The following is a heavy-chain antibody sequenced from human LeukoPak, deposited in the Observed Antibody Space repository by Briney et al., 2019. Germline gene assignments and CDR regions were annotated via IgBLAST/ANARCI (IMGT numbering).Heavy chain of an antibody. CDR3: AARRGLVHFDY. Sequence: GGSLRLSCAASGFTFSDYYMSWIRQAPGKGLEWVSYISSSSSYTNYADSVKGRFTISRDNAKNSLYLRMNSLRAEDTAVYYCAARRGLVHFDYWGQGTLVTVS. CDR2: ISSSSSYT. V-gene: IGHV3-11*06. D-gene: IGHD3-10*01. J-gene: IGHJ4*02. CDR1: GFTFSDYY.